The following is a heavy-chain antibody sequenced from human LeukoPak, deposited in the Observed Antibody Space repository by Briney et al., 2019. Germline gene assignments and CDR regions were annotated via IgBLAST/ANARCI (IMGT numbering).Heavy chain of an antibody. CDR3: AREMTSYSSSWYIRAFDI. V-gene: IGHV1-69*13. Sequence: GASVKVSCKASGGTFSSYAISWVRQAPGQGLEWMGGIIPIFGTANYAQKFQGRVTITADESTSTAYMELSSLRSEDTAVYYCAREMTSYSSSWYIRAFDIWGQGTMVTVS. J-gene: IGHJ3*02. D-gene: IGHD6-13*01. CDR2: IIPIFGTA. CDR1: GGTFSSYA.